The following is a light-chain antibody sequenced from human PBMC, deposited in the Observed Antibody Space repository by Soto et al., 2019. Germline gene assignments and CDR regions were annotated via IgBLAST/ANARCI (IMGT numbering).Light chain of an antibody. CDR2: KAS. CDR3: LQDYNYPLT. CDR1: RTISSW. Sequence: DIQMTQSPSTLSGSVGDRVTITCRASRTISSWLAWYQQKPGKAPKLLIYKASTLKSGVPSRFSGSGSGTDFTLTISSLQPEDFATYYCLQDYNYPLTFGGGTKVDIK. J-gene: IGKJ4*01. V-gene: IGKV1-5*03.